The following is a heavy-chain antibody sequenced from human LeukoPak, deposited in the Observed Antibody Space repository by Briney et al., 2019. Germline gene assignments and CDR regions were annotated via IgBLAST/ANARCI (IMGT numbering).Heavy chain of an antibody. CDR1: GFTFNTYG. V-gene: IGHV3-48*03. CDR3: ARSHMYGVYGEDI. J-gene: IGHJ3*02. CDR2: INNVGGTT. Sequence: GGSLRLSCVASGFTFNTYGMNWFRQAPGRGLEWISYINNVGGTTFYGDSVKGRFTISRDNANNTLYLQMNSLRAEDAATYYCARSHMYGVYGEDIWGHGTVVAVSS. D-gene: IGHD2-8*01.